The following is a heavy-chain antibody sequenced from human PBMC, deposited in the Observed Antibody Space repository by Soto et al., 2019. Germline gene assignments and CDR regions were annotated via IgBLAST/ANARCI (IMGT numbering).Heavy chain of an antibody. J-gene: IGHJ6*02. CDR1: GFTFGSYW. CDR3: ARGSYGMDV. Sequence: EVQLVESGGGLVQPGGSLRLSCAASGFTFGSYWMHWVRQAPGKGLVWVSRIKSDGSSTNYADSVKGRFTSSRDNAKNTLYLQLDSLRVEDTAVYYCARGSYGMDVWGQGTTVTVS. CDR2: IKSDGSST. D-gene: IGHD6-19*01. V-gene: IGHV3-74*01.